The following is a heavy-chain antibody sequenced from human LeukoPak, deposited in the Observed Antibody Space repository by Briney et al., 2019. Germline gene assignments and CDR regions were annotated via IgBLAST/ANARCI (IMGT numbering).Heavy chain of an antibody. Sequence: GGSLRLSCAASGFTFSDYYMSWIRRAPGKGLEWVSYISSSGSTIYYADSVKGRFTISRDNAKNSLYLQMNSLRAEDTAMYYCARQGDLGYCSSASCYHFDYWGQGTLVPVSS. CDR2: ISSSGSTI. D-gene: IGHD2-2*01. V-gene: IGHV3-11*01. CDR3: ARQGDLGYCSSASCYHFDY. J-gene: IGHJ4*02. CDR1: GFTFSDYY.